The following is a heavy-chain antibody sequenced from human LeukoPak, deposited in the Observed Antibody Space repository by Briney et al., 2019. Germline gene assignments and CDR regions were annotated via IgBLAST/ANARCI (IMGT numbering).Heavy chain of an antibody. CDR2: MNPNSGNT. Sequence: GASVKVSCKASGYTFTSYDINWVRQATGQGLEWMGWMNPNSGNTGYAQKFQGRVTITRNTSISTAYMELSSLRSEDTAVYYCAGGSSGLERPGYYYYYYMDVWGKGTTVTVSS. V-gene: IGHV1-8*03. J-gene: IGHJ6*03. D-gene: IGHD1-1*01. CDR3: AGGSSGLERPGYYYYYYMDV. CDR1: GYTFTSYD.